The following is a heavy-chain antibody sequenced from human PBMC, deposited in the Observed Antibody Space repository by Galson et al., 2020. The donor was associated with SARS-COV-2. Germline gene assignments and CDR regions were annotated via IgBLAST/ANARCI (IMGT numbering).Heavy chain of an antibody. V-gene: IGHV3-33*04. D-gene: IGHD3-10*01. CDR1: GFNFKKYG. CDR2: TWYDGSNQ. Sequence: GESLKISCAASGFNFKKYGMHWVRQAPGKGLEWVALTWYDGSNQYYGDSVKGRFTISRDNSRNTLYLQMSRLKSEDTALYSCARGSYCGRDPCTADALDLWGHGTMVTVAS. J-gene: IGHJ3*01. CDR3: ARGSYCGRDPCTADALDL.